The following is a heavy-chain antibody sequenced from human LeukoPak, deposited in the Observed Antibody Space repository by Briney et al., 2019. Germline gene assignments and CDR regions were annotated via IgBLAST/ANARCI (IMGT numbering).Heavy chain of an antibody. CDR3: AKGRAAAATPYHFDY. CDR2: ISWNSGSI. Sequence: PGRSLRLSCAASGFTFYDYAMHWVRQAPGKGLEWVSAISWNSGSIVYADSVKGRFTTSRENAKNSLYLQMNSLRADDTALYYCAKGRAAAATPYHFDYWGQGTLVTVSS. V-gene: IGHV3-9*01. CDR1: GFTFYDYA. D-gene: IGHD6-13*01. J-gene: IGHJ4*02.